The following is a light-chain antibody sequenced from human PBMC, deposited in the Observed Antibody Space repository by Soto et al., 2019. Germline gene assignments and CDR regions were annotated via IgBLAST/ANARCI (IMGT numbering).Light chain of an antibody. CDR3: QQNYRETPWT. V-gene: IGKV1-39*01. CDR2: AAS. Sequence: DIQMTQSPSSLSASVGDRITITCRASQSISRYLNWYQHKPGKAPKLLINAASSLERGVPSRFSGGGSGTDFTLNISSLQPDDFATYYCQQNYRETPWTVXQGTKVDSK. J-gene: IGKJ1*01. CDR1: QSISRY.